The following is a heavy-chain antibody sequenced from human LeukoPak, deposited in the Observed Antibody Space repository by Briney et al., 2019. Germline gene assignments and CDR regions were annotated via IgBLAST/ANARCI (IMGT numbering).Heavy chain of an antibody. V-gene: IGHV1-18*01. CDR3: ARSPSSSGWYADY. Sequence: GASVKVXCKASGYTFTSYGISWVRQAPGQGLEWMGWISAYNGATNYAQKLHGRVTMTTDTSANTAYMELRSLTSDDTAVYYCARSPSSSGWYADYWGLGTLVTVSS. J-gene: IGHJ4*02. D-gene: IGHD6-19*01. CDR1: GYTFTSYG. CDR2: ISAYNGAT.